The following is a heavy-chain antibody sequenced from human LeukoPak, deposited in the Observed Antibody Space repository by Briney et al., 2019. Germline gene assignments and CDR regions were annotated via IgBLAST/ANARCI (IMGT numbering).Heavy chain of an antibody. V-gene: IGHV4-59*01. CDR1: GGSISSYY. CDR3: AREVIAARPGGYFDY. J-gene: IGHJ4*02. Sequence: SETLSLTCTVSGGSISSYYWSWIRQPPGKGLEWIGYIYYSGSTNYNPSLKSRVTISVDTSKNQFSLKLSSVTAADTAVYYCAREVIAARPGGYFDYWGQGTLVTVSS. D-gene: IGHD6-6*01. CDR2: IYYSGST.